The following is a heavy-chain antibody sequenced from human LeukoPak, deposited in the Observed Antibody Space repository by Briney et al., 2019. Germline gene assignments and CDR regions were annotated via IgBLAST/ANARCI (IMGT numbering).Heavy chain of an antibody. CDR1: GDIVSSNSAA. CDR3: ARDGYYYGSGSYYYYFDY. CDR2: TYYRSKWYN. D-gene: IGHD3-10*01. J-gene: IGHJ4*02. V-gene: IGHV6-1*01. Sequence: SQTLSLTCAISGDIVSSNSAAWNWIRQSASRGLEWLVRTYYRSKWYNDYAVSVKSRITINPDTSKNQFSLQLNSVTPEDTAVYYCARDGYYYGSGSYYYYFDYWGQGTLVTVSS.